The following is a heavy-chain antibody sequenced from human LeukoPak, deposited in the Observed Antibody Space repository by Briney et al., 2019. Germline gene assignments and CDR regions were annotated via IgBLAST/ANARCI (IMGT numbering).Heavy chain of an antibody. D-gene: IGHD3-10*01. V-gene: IGHV3-23*01. CDR2: ISGSGGST. Sequence: GGSLRLSCVASGFSFSQYSMNWVRQAPGKGLEWVSAISGSGGSTYYADSVKGRFTISRDNSKNTLYLQMSSLRAEDTAVYYCAKDQGDYYGSGSPFRYWGQGTLVTVSS. CDR1: GFSFSQYS. CDR3: AKDQGDYYGSGSPFRY. J-gene: IGHJ4*02.